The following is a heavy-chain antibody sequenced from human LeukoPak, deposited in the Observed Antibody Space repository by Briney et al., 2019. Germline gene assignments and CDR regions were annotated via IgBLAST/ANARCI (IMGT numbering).Heavy chain of an antibody. Sequence: SGTLSLTCTVSGGPVSSSSYYWGWVRQSPEKGLECIGTIYYAGDTYYNPSLESRLTISVDTSKNQFSLKLRSVTAADTAVYYCARGYCSGGSCLHLDYWGQGTLVTVSS. CDR2: IYYAGDT. J-gene: IGHJ4*02. CDR1: GGPVSSSSYY. CDR3: ARGYCSGGSCLHLDY. V-gene: IGHV4-39*01. D-gene: IGHD2-15*01.